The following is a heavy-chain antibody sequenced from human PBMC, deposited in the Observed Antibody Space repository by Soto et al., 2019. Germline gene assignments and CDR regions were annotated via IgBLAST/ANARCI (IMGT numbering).Heavy chain of an antibody. Sequence: PSETLSLTCTVSGGSISSDGYYWSWIRQHPGKGLEWIGYIYYSGSTYYNPSLKSRVTISVDTSKNQFSLKLSSVTAADTAVYYCARNPGTLKTFDYWGQGTLVTVAS. D-gene: IGHD1-1*01. J-gene: IGHJ4*02. CDR1: GGSISSDGYY. CDR2: IYYSGST. CDR3: ARNPGTLKTFDY. V-gene: IGHV4-31*03.